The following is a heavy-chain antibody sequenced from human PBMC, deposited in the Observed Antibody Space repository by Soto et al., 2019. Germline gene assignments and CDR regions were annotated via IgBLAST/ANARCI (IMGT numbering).Heavy chain of an antibody. CDR2: ISYDGSNK. Sequence: QVQLVESGGGVVQPGRSLRLSCAASGFTFSSYGMHWVRQAPGKGLEWVAVISYDGSNKYYADSVKGRFTISRDNSKNTLYLQMNSLRAEDTAVYYCAKDLSGTTIRYYYGMDVW. D-gene: IGHD1-1*01. CDR1: GFTFSSYG. V-gene: IGHV3-30*18. CDR3: AKDLSGTTIRYYYGMDV. J-gene: IGHJ6*01.